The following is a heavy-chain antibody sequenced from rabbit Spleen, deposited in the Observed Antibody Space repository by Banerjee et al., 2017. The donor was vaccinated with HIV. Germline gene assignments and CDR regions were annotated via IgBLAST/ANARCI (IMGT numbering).Heavy chain of an antibody. V-gene: IGHV1S40*01. CDR1: GFSFSSRYH. CDR2: IYAGSSGFT. CDR3: ARDTSSSFSSYGMDL. J-gene: IGHJ6*01. Sequence: QSLAESGGDLVKPGASLTLTCTASGFSFSSRYHMCWVRQAPGKGLEWIACIYAGSSGFTYFASWAKGRFTISKTSSTTVTLQVTSLTAADTATYFCARDTSSSFSSYGMDLWGPGTLVTVS. D-gene: IGHD1-1*01.